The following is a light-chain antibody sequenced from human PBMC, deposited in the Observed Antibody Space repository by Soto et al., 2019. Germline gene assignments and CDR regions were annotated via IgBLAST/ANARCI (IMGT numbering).Light chain of an antibody. CDR2: AAS. CDR1: QSISSY. J-gene: IGKJ1*01. CDR3: LQSYSTWT. V-gene: IGKV1-39*01. Sequence: DIQLTQSPSSLSASVGDRVTITCRASQSISSYLNWYQQKPGKAPQLLIYAASSLQSGVPSRFSGSGSGTDFTLTISSLQPEEFATYYCLQSYSTWTFGQGTKVEIK.